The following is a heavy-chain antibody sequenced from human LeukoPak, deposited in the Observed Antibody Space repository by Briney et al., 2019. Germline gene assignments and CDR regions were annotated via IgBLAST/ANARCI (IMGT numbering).Heavy chain of an antibody. D-gene: IGHD5-18*01. CDR1: GGSIRNYY. V-gene: IGHV4-59*01. Sequence: PSETLSHTCTVSGGSIRNYYWSWIRQPPGKGLEWIGYIPYSGSTNYSPSLKSRVTISVDTSKNQFSLKLSSVTAADTAVYYCARSGIQLWAAVNYWGQGTLVTVSS. CDR3: ARSGIQLWAAVNY. CDR2: IPYSGST. J-gene: IGHJ4*02.